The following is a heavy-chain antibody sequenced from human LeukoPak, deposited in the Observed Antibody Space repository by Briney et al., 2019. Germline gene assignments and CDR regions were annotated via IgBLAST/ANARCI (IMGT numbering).Heavy chain of an antibody. CDR1: GYTFTSYG. J-gene: IGHJ6*02. CDR3: ARDVGHPLPWIVVVISPPYYGMDV. V-gene: IGHV1-18*01. D-gene: IGHD3-22*01. Sequence: ASVRVSCKASGYTFTSYGISWVRQAPGQGLEWMGWISAYNGNTNYAQKLQGRVTMTTDTSTSTAYMELRSLRSDDTAVYYGARDVGHPLPWIVVVISPPYYGMDVWGQGTTVTVSS. CDR2: ISAYNGNT.